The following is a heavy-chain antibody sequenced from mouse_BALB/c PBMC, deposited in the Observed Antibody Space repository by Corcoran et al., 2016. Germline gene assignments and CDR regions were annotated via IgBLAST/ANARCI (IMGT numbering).Heavy chain of an antibody. CDR3: ALMINSWFTY. Sequence: EVQLQQSGAELVKPGASVKLSCTASGFNIKDTYMHWVKQRPEQGLEWIGRIDPANGNTKYDPKFQGKATITADTSSNTAYLQLSSLTSEDTAVYYCALMINSWFTYWGQGTLVTVSA. J-gene: IGHJ3*01. CDR2: IDPANGNT. D-gene: IGHD2-4*01. V-gene: IGHV14-3*02. CDR1: GFNIKDTY.